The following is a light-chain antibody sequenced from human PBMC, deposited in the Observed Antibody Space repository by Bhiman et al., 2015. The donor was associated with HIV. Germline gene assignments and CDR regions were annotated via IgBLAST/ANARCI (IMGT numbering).Light chain of an antibody. CDR3: AAWDDSLSGSVV. Sequence: QSVLTQPPSVSGAPGQRVTISCTGGSSNIGAGSDVHWYQQLPGTAPKLLIYGNNNRPSGIPDRFSGSKSGTSASLAISGLRSEDEADYYCAAWDDSLSGSVVFGGGTKLTVL. J-gene: IGLJ2*01. CDR2: GNN. CDR1: SSNIGAGSD. V-gene: IGLV1-50*01.